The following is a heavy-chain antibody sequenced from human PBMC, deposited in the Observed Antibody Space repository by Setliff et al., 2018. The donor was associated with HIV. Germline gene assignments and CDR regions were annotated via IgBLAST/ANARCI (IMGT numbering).Heavy chain of an antibody. V-gene: IGHV4-30-4*08. CDR1: GGSIASGNYY. J-gene: IGHJ4*02. CDR2: ISYSGST. CDR3: ARRSGAAVFYYFDY. Sequence: PSETLSLTCNASGGSIASGNYYWTWIRQPPGKGLEWIGYISYSGSTYYNPSLESQFAISLDTSKNQFSLKLSSVTAADTTVYYCARRSGAAVFYYFDYWGQGTLVTVSS. D-gene: IGHD6-13*01.